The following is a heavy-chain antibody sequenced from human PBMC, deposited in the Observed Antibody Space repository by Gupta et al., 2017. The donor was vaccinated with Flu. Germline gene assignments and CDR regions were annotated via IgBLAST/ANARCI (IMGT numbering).Heavy chain of an antibody. V-gene: IGHV3-33*01. J-gene: IGHJ4*02. D-gene: IGHD4-11*01. CDR3: ARRADYQSPGKYYFDY. Sequence: QVQLVESGGGVVQPGKSLRLSCAASGVTFSNYAMPWVRQAPGKGLGWVEFIWYDGINKYYGDSVKGRFTISRDISNNTLYLQMNSLRAEDTAVYYCARRADYQSPGKYYFDYWGQGTLATVSS. CDR2: IWYDGINK. CDR1: GVTFSNYA.